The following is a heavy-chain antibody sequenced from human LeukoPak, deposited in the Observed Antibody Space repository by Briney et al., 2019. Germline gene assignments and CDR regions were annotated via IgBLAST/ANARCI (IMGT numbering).Heavy chain of an antibody. CDR1: GGSFSGYY. CDR2: INHSGST. CDR3: ARSAIHQLVPYYYYYYYMDV. D-gene: IGHD6-13*01. V-gene: IGHV4-34*01. Sequence: PSETLSLTCAVYGGSFSGYYWSWIRQPPGKGLEWIGEINHSGSTNYNPSLKSRVTISVDTSKNQFSLKLSSVTAADTAVYYCARSAIHQLVPYYYYYYYMDVWGKGTTVTISS. J-gene: IGHJ6*03.